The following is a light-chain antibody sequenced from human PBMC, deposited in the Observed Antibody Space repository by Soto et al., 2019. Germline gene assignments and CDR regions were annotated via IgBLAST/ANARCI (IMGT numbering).Light chain of an antibody. CDR2: AAS. CDR1: QSIRSH. CDR3: HQSSSSWT. J-gene: IGKJ1*01. V-gene: IGKV1-39*01. Sequence: DVQMTQSPSSLSASVGDRVTITCRASQSIRSHLNWYQQNPGKAPNLLIYAASSLHSGAPSRFSGSGSGTDFTLTISSLQPEAFGTFYRHQSSSSWTFGQGTKVDIK.